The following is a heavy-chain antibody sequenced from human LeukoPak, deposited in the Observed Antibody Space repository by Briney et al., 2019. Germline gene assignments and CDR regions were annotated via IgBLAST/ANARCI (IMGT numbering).Heavy chain of an antibody. Sequence: PSETLSLTCTVSGGSVSTYYWSWIRQPPGKGLEWIGHIYGSGSTNYNPSLKSRVTLSVDTSKNQFSLKLSSVTAADTAVYYCAREGTSGTHLNWFDPWGQGTLVTVSS. CDR2: IYGSGST. J-gene: IGHJ5*02. CDR3: AREGTSGTHLNWFDP. CDR1: GGSVSTYY. V-gene: IGHV4-59*02. D-gene: IGHD1-1*01.